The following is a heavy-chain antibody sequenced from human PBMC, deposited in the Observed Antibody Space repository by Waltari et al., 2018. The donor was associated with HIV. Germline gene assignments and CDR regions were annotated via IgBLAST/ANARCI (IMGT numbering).Heavy chain of an antibody. CDR2: IYYSGST. V-gene: IGHV4-59*02. CDR3: ARGGLRFPEDY. Sequence: QVQLQESGPGLVKPSETLSLICTVSGGTVSSYYWSWIRQAPGKGLELIGYIYYSGSTNYNPSLNSRVTISVDTSKNQFSLKLNSMTAADTAVYYCARGGLRFPEDYWGQGTLVTVSS. D-gene: IGHD3-3*01. J-gene: IGHJ4*02. CDR1: GGTVSSYY.